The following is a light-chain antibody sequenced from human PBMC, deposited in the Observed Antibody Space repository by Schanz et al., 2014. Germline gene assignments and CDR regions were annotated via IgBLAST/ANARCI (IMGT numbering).Light chain of an antibody. CDR2: AAS. Sequence: DIQMTQFPSSLSASVGDRVTITCRASQTISSYLNWYQHKPGKDPKLLIYAASTLQSGVPSRFSGGGSGTDFTLTISRLEPEDFAVYYCQQYGSSPGTFGQGTKVEIK. V-gene: IGKV1-39*01. CDR3: QQYGSSPGT. CDR1: QTISSY. J-gene: IGKJ1*01.